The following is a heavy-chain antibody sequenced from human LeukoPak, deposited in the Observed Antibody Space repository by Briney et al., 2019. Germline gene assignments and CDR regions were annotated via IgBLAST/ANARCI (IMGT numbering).Heavy chain of an antibody. D-gene: IGHD3-22*01. CDR3: ARAQYYYDSSGPPDY. J-gene: IGHJ4*02. Sequence: PSETLSLTCTVSGGSISSGGYYWSWIRQHPGKGLEWIGYIYYSGSTYYNPSLKSRVTISVDTSKNQFSLKLSSVTAADTAVYYCARAQYYYDSSGPPDYWGQGTLVTVSS. CDR1: GGSISSGGYY. V-gene: IGHV4-31*03. CDR2: IYYSGST.